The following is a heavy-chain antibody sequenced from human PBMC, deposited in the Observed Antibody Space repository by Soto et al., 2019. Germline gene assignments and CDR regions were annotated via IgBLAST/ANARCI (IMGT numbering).Heavy chain of an antibody. J-gene: IGHJ4*02. Sequence: QVQLVESGGGVVQPGRSLRLSCAASGFTFSSYAMHWVRQAPGKGLEWVAVISYDGSNKYYADSVKGRFTISRDNSKNTLYLQMNSLRAEDTAVYYCARVVGTTVVIDYWGQGTLVTVSS. V-gene: IGHV3-30-3*01. CDR1: GFTFSSYA. CDR2: ISYDGSNK. CDR3: ARVVGTTVVIDY. D-gene: IGHD4-17*01.